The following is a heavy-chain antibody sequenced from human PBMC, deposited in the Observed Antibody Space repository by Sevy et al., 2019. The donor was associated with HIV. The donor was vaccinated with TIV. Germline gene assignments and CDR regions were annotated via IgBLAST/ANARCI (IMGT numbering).Heavy chain of an antibody. CDR1: GFSFNSYD. CDR2: ISSVSTII. D-gene: IGHD3-10*01. V-gene: IGHV3-21*01. J-gene: IGHJ6*02. CDR3: TRVVGYVSGNYYKYSYDLDV. Sequence: GGSLRLSCTASGFSFNSYDMNWVRQAPGKGLEWVASISSVSTIIYYGDSVRGRFSISRDNAKKSLYLQMNSLRVEETAVYYVTRVVGYVSGNYYKYSYDLDVWGQGPRSPSP.